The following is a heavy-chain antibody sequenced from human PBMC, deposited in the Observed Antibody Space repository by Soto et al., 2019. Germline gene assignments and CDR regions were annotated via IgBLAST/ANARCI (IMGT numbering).Heavy chain of an antibody. D-gene: IGHD2-15*01. CDR1: GGSFSGFY. Sequence: QVQLQQWGSGLLKPSETLSLTCAVYGGSFSGFYWSWIRQPPGKGLEWIGEINHSGSTNYNPSLKRRVTISVDTSKNQFSLKLSSVTAADTAVYYCARGLHSSKFDPWGQGTLVTVSS. V-gene: IGHV4-34*01. J-gene: IGHJ5*02. CDR2: INHSGST. CDR3: ARGLHSSKFDP.